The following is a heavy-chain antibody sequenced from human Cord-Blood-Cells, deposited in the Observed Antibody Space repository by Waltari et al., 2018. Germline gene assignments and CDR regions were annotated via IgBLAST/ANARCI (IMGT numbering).Heavy chain of an antibody. J-gene: IGHJ4*02. CDR3: ARDTTVTTLSFDY. D-gene: IGHD4-17*01. CDR1: GLTFSSYA. V-gene: IGHV3-30-3*01. CDR2: ISYDGNNK. Sequence: QVQLVESGGGVVQTGRSLRRSCAASGLTFSSYAMHWVRQAPGKGLGWVAVISYDGNNKYYADSVKGRFTISRDNSKNTLYLQMNSLRAEDTAVYYCARDTTVTTLSFDYWGQGTLVTVSS.